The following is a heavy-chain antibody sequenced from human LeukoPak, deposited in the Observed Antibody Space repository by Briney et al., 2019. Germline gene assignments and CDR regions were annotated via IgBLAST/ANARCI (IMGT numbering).Heavy chain of an antibody. CDR3: ATNSLVVIWGAGAFDI. CDR2: VSTNNDKA. CDR1: GYTFTSYS. Sequence: ASVKVSCTASGYTFTSYSFSWVRQAPGQGLEWMGWVSTNNDKANYAQKLQGRATMTTDTSTSTAYMELRSLRSDDTAVYYCATNSLVVIWGAGAFDIWGQGTMVTVSS. V-gene: IGHV1-18*01. D-gene: IGHD3-22*01. J-gene: IGHJ3*02.